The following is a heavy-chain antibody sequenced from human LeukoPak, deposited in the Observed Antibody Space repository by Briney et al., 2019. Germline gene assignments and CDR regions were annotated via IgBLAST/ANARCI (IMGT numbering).Heavy chain of an antibody. CDR3: AREKKSITMIVVVDVGFDP. CDR2: IYTSGST. J-gene: IGHJ5*02. Sequence: PSQTLSLTCTVSGGSISSGSYYWSWIRQPAGKGLEWIGRIYTSGSTNYNPSLKSRVTISVDTSKNQFSLKLSSVTAADTAVYYCAREKKSITMIVVVDVGFDPWGQGTLVTVSS. D-gene: IGHD3-22*01. CDR1: GGSISSGSYY. V-gene: IGHV4-61*02.